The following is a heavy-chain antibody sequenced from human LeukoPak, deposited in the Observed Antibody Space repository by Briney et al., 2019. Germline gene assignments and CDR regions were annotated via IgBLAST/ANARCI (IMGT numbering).Heavy chain of an antibody. J-gene: IGHJ6*03. CDR2: ISGSGGST. Sequence: HPGGSLRLSCAASGFTFSSYAMSWVRQAPGKGLEWVSAISGSGGSTYYADSVKGRFTISRDNSKNTLYLQMNSLRAEDTAVYYCAKSFGRSYYYYMDVWGKGTTVTVSS. D-gene: IGHD3-16*01. V-gene: IGHV3-23*01. CDR1: GFTFSSYA. CDR3: AKSFGRSYYYYMDV.